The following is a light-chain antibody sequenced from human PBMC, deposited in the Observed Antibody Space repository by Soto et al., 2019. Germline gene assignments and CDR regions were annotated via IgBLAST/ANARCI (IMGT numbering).Light chain of an antibody. Sequence: PGIMSLSPGESATLSCSPSQSVGYHLAWYQQKPGQAPRLLIYGASTRATGIQDRFSGSGSGTDFTLTISRLEFEDSAVYYCQQYGSSPMCTFGQGTKVEIK. CDR3: QQYGSSPMCT. CDR1: QSVGYH. V-gene: IGKV3-20*01. J-gene: IGKJ1*01. CDR2: GAS.